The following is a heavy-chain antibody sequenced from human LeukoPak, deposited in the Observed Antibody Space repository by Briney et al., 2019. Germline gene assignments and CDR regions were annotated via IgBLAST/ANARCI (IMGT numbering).Heavy chain of an antibody. V-gene: IGHV3-74*01. J-gene: IGHJ5*02. CDR2: INSDGSST. D-gene: IGHD4-17*01. CDR1: GFTFSSYW. CDR3: ARGHGDYGNWFDP. Sequence: GGSLRLSCAASGFTFSSYWMHWVRQAPGKGLVWVSRINSDGSSTSYADSVKGRFTISRDSAKNTLYLQMNSLRAEDTAVYYCARGHGDYGNWFDPWGQGTLVTVSS.